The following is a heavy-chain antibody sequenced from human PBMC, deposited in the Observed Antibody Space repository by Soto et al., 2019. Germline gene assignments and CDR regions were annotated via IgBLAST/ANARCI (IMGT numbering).Heavy chain of an antibody. Sequence: QVQLVESGGGVVQPGRSLGLASAASGFTFSRYGMNWVRRAPGKGLEWLAVIAYDGSTEYYADSVKGRFTISRDKSRNRLFLEINSLGADDAAVYYCVKVRARNWDSPACFDYWGQGTVVTVSS. CDR3: VKVRARNWDSPACFDY. J-gene: IGHJ4*02. V-gene: IGHV3-30*18. D-gene: IGHD3-10*01. CDR1: GFTFSRYG. CDR2: IAYDGSTE.